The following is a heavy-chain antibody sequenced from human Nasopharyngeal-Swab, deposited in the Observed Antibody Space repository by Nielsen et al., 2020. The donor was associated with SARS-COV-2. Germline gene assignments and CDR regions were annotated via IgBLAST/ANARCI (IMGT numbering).Heavy chain of an antibody. CDR2: FRSKANSYAT. CDR1: GFTFSGSA. CDR3: TRLGRGGMDV. V-gene: IGHV3-73*01. Sequence: GGSLRLSCAASGFTFSGSAMHWVRQASGKGLEWVGRFRSKANSYATAYAASVKGRFTISRDDSKNTAYLQMNSLKTEDTAVYYCTRLGRGGMDVWGQGTTVTVSS. J-gene: IGHJ6*02.